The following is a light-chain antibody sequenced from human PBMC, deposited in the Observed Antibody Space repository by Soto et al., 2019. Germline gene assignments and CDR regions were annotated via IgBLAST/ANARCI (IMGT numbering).Light chain of an antibody. V-gene: IGKV3-15*01. CDR2: GAS. Sequence: EIVMTQSPATLSVSPGERATVSCRASQSVRSNLAWYQQKPGQAPRLLIYGASTRATGIPARFSGSGSGTDFTLTISSLEPEDFAVYYCQQYGSPPITFGQGTRLEIK. J-gene: IGKJ5*01. CDR1: QSVRSN. CDR3: QQYGSPPIT.